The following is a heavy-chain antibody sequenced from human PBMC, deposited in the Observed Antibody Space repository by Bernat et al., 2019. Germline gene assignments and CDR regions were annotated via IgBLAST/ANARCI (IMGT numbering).Heavy chain of an antibody. V-gene: IGHV3-33*01. J-gene: IGHJ6*03. CDR1: GSTFSLYD. CDR2: IWFDGSNK. Sequence: QVQLVESGGTVVQPGTSLRLSCAASGSTFSLYDFHWVRQAPGKGLEWVAVIWFDGSNKNYADSVKGRFTISRDDSKNTVYLQMNSLRVEDTAIYYCARDLSSGDYYYYMDVWGKGTTVTVSS. D-gene: IGHD1-26*01. CDR3: ARDLSSGDYYYYMDV.